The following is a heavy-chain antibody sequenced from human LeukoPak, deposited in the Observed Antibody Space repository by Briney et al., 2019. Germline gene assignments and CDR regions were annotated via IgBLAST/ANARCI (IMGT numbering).Heavy chain of an antibody. D-gene: IGHD3-10*01. Sequence: ASVKVSCKASGYTFTSYGISWVRQAPGQGLEWMGWISAYNGNTNYAQKLQGRVTMTTDTSTSTAYMELRSLRSDDTAMYYCARDSGFMVRGVIIRPSMGMDVWGKGTTVTVSS. CDR2: ISAYNGNT. CDR1: GYTFTSYG. CDR3: ARDSGFMVRGVIIRPSMGMDV. V-gene: IGHV1-18*04. J-gene: IGHJ6*04.